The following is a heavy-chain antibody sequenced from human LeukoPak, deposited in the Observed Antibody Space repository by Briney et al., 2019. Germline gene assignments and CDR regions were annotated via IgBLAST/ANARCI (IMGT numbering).Heavy chain of an antibody. D-gene: IGHD1-1*01. CDR1: GFTFSSYG. J-gene: IGHJ4*02. Sequence: GGSLRLSCAASGFTFSSYGMHWVRQAPGEGLEWVAFIRYDGSNKYYADSVKGRFTISRDNSKNTLYLQMNSLRAEDTAVYYCAKDGGAQLERPLMDYWGQGTLVTVSS. V-gene: IGHV3-30*02. CDR3: AKDGGAQLERPLMDY. CDR2: IRYDGSNK.